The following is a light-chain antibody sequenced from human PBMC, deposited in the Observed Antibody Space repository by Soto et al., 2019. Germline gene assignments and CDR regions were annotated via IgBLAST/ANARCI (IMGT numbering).Light chain of an antibody. Sequence: MMMTQSPATLSVSPGERVTISCRTSHSVNSHVAWYQQKPGQAPRLLLYGASTRATGIPVRFSGSGFGTEFTLTISSLQSEDFAVYYCQQYKNWPLFGQGTRLEI. CDR1: HSVNSH. CDR3: QQYKNWPL. CDR2: GAS. J-gene: IGKJ5*01. V-gene: IGKV3-15*01.